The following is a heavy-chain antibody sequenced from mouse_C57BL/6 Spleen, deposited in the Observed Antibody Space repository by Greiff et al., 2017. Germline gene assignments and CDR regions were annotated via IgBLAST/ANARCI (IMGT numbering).Heavy chain of an antibody. V-gene: IGHV1-64*01. CDR3: SNTTAAVVAHYAMDY. J-gene: IGHJ4*01. D-gene: IGHD1-1*01. CDR1: GYTFTSYW. Sequence: VQLQQPGAELVKPGASVKLSCKASGYTFTSYWMHWVKQRPGQGLEWIGMIHPNSGSTNYNEKFKGKATLTVDKSSSTAYMQLSSLTSEDSAVYYCSNTTAAVVAHYAMDYWGQGTSVTVSS. CDR2: IHPNSGST.